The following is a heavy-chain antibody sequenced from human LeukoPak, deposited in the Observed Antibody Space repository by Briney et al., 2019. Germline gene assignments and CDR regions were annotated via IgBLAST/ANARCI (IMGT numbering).Heavy chain of an antibody. CDR2: ISSSSSTI. CDR3: ARVRGIAAAGYFDY. V-gene: IGHV3-48*04. Sequence: GGSLRLSCAASGFTFSSYSMNWVRQAPGKGLEWVSYISSSSSTIYYADSVKGRFTISRDNAKNSLYLQMNSLRAEDTAVYYCARVRGIAAAGYFDYWGQGTLVTVSS. J-gene: IGHJ4*02. D-gene: IGHD6-13*01. CDR1: GFTFSSYS.